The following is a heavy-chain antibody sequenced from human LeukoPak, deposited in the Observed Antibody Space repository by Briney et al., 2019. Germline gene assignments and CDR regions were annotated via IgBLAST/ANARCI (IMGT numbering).Heavy chain of an antibody. CDR2: IYSGGST. CDR3: ARGRGSYLQNFDY. D-gene: IGHD1-26*01. V-gene: IGHV3-53*01. J-gene: IGHJ4*02. Sequence: GGSLRLSCAASGFKVTTNYVSWVRQAPGKGLEWASVIYSGGSTDHADSVKGRFTISRDNSKNTVYLQMNSLRAEDTAVYYCARGRGSYLQNFDYWGQGTLVTVSS. CDR1: GFKVTTNY.